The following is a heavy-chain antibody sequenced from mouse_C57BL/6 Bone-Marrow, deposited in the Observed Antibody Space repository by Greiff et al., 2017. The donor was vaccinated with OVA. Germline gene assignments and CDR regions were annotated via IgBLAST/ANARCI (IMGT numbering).Heavy chain of an antibody. CDR1: GFTFSDAW. D-gene: IGHD2-12*01. CDR2: IRNKANNHAT. V-gene: IGHV6-6*01. CDR3: TVYSPDPWYFDV. J-gene: IGHJ1*03. Sequence: DVKVEESGGGLVQPGGSMKLSCAASGFTFSDAWMDWVRQSPEKGLEWVAEIRNKANNHATYYAESVNGGFTISRDDSKSSVYLQMNSLRAEDTGIYYCTVYSPDPWYFDVWGTGTTVTVSS.